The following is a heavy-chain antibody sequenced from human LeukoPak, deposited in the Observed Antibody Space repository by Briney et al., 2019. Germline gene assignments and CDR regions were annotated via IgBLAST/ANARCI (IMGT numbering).Heavy chain of an antibody. CDR2: IYYSGST. J-gene: IGHJ3*02. V-gene: IGHV4-59*01. Sequence: SETLSLTCTVSGGPISNYYWSWIRQPPGKGLEWIGYIYYSGSTNYNPSLKSRVTISVDTSKNQFSLKLSSVTAADTAVYYCARGLRQWLAFDAFDIWGQGTVVTVSS. D-gene: IGHD6-19*01. CDR1: GGPISNYY. CDR3: ARGLRQWLAFDAFDI.